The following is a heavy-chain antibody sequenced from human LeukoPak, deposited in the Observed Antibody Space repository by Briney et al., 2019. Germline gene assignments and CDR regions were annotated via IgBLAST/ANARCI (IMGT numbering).Heavy chain of an antibody. D-gene: IGHD4-17*01. J-gene: IGHJ3*02. CDR2: IYYSGST. CDR1: GGSISSGGYY. Sequence: SETLSLTCTVSGGSISSGGYYWSWIRQHPGKGLEWIGSIYYSGSTYYNPSLKSRVTISVDTSKNQFSLKLSAVTAADTAVYYCASTTVTEDAFDIWGQGTMVTVSS. CDR3: ASTTVTEDAFDI. V-gene: IGHV4-39*01.